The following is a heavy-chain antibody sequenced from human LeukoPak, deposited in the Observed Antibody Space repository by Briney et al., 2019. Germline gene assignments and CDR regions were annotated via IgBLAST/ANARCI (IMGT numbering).Heavy chain of an antibody. CDR3: AREGLLLERAFDI. CDR2: IGAYNGDT. Sequence: ASVKVSCKASGYTFSSNGISWVRQAPGQGLEWVGWIGAYNGDTNYAQKLQDRVTMTTDTSTSTAYMEMRSLRSEDTAVYYCAREGLLLERAFDIWGQGTMVTVSS. V-gene: IGHV1-18*01. CDR1: GYTFSSNG. D-gene: IGHD1-26*01. J-gene: IGHJ3*02.